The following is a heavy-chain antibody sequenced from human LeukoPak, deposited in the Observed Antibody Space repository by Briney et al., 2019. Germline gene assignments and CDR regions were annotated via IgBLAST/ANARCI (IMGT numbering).Heavy chain of an antibody. CDR3: AKDRNYDFWSGYHKYFDY. V-gene: IGHV3-23*01. CDR2: VSGRGGST. CDR1: GFTFSSFA. J-gene: IGHJ4*02. D-gene: IGHD3-3*01. Sequence: PGGSLRLSCAASGFTFSSFAMSWVRQAPGKGLEWVSVVSGRGGSTNYADSVKGRFTISRDNSKNTLYLPMNSLRVEDTAVYYCAKDRNYDFWSGYHKYFDYWGQGTLVTVSS.